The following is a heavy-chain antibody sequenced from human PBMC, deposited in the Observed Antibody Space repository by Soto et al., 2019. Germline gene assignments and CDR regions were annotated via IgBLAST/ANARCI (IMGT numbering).Heavy chain of an antibody. D-gene: IGHD6-13*01. Sequence: SETLSLTCTVSGGSISSSAFYWGWIRQPPGKGLEWIGTIYYSGSTYYNPSLKSRVSISVDTSKNQFSLKLTSVTAADTAVYYCARHNGLYSSGWYPSYYFDYWGQGTLVTVS. CDR2: IYYSGST. J-gene: IGHJ4*02. CDR3: ARHNGLYSSGWYPSYYFDY. CDR1: GGSISSSAFY. V-gene: IGHV4-39*01.